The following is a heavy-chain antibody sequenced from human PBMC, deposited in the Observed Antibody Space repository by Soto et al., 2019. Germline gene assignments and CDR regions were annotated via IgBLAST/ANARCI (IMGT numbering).Heavy chain of an antibody. CDR1: GFTFSSYA. V-gene: IGHV3-23*01. D-gene: IGHD3-22*01. CDR2: ISGSGGST. J-gene: IGHJ4*02. CDR3: AKDSNSGKYYYDSSGYSILDY. Sequence: GGSLRLSCAASGFTFSSYAMSWVRQAPGKGLEWVSAISGSGGSTYYADSVKGRFTISRDNSKNTLYLQMNSLRAEDTAVYYCAKDSNSGKYYYDSSGYSILDYWGQGT.